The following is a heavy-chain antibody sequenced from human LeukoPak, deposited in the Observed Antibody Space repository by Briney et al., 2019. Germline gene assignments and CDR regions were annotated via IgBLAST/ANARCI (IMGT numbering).Heavy chain of an antibody. Sequence: GGSLRLSCASSGFTLSRYWMHWVRQAPGKGLVWVSRINSDGSSTSYADSVKGRFTISRDNAKNTLYLQMNSLRAEDTAVYYCAREGAGLNYWGQGTLVTVSS. CDR1: GFTLSRYW. CDR2: INSDGSST. J-gene: IGHJ4*02. D-gene: IGHD4/OR15-4a*01. CDR3: AREGAGLNY. V-gene: IGHV3-74*01.